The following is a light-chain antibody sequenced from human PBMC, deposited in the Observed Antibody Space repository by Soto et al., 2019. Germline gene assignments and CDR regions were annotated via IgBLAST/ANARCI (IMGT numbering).Light chain of an antibody. J-gene: IGLJ1*01. CDR1: SSDVGGSNY. V-gene: IGLV2-14*03. CDR3: GSYSISSTLYV. Sequence: QSALTQPASVSGSPGQSITISCTGTSSDVGGSNYVSWYQQHPGKAPKLMIYDVSNRPSGVSNRFSASKSVNTASLTISGLQDEDEADYYCGSYSISSTLYVFGTGTKLTVL. CDR2: DVS.